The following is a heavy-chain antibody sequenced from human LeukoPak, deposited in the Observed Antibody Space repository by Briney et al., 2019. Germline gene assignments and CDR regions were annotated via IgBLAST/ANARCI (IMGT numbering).Heavy chain of an antibody. D-gene: IGHD3-10*01. CDR2: ISADSAAT. CDR3: ARKSASGNYPLDY. Sequence: GGTQRLSCAASGFHFSNYGMNWVRQAPGKGLEWVSVISADSAATFYADSVKGRFTISRDNGRNTVFLQMSSLRAEDTALYYCARKSASGNYPLDYWGQGTLVTVSS. CDR1: GFHFSNYG. V-gene: IGHV3-23*01. J-gene: IGHJ4*02.